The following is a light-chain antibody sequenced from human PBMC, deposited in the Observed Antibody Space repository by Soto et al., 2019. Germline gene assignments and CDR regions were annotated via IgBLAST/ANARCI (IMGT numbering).Light chain of an antibody. Sequence: EIVLTQSPGTLSLSPGERATLSCRASQSVNSSFLAWYQQKPGQAPRLLIYGASSRATGIPDRFSGSGSGTDFTLTISRLEPEDFAVYYCQQYGSSPRTFGPGTTVDI. CDR3: QQYGSSPRT. V-gene: IGKV3-20*01. CDR1: QSVNSSF. J-gene: IGKJ3*01. CDR2: GAS.